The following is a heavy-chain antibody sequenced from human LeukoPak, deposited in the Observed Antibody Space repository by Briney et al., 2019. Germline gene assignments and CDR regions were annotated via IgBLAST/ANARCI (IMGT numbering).Heavy chain of an antibody. Sequence: GESLRLSCAASGFIFSSYSMNWVRQAPGKGLEWVSYISSSSSFIYYADSAKGRFTISRDNAKNSLYLQMNSLRAEDTGVYYCAKFDYGPSYYSMDVWGKGTTVTVSS. J-gene: IGHJ6*03. CDR1: GFIFSSYS. D-gene: IGHD4/OR15-4a*01. CDR3: AKFDYGPSYYSMDV. CDR2: ISSSSSFI. V-gene: IGHV3-21*01.